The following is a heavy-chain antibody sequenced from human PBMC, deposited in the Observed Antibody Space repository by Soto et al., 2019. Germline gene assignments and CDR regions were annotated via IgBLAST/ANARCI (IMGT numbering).Heavy chain of an antibody. V-gene: IGHV6-1*01. CDR2: TYYRSNWYT. J-gene: IGHJ4*02. D-gene: IGHD5-18*01. Sequence: SQTLSLTCAIPGDSVSSNSATWNWIRQSPSRGPEWLGRTYYRSNWYTDYAVSVKSRITINPDTSKNQLSLQLNSVTPEDTAVYYCARSNTYGPPLDYWGQGTLVTVSS. CDR3: ARSNTYGPPLDY. CDR1: GDSVSSNSAT.